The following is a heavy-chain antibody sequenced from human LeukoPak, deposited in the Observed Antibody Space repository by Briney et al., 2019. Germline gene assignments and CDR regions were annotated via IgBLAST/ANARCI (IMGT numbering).Heavy chain of an antibody. CDR3: ATKRGSSWYGYYYYGMDV. V-gene: IGHV4-39*07. Sequence: PSETLSLTCTASGGSISSSSYYWGWIRQPPGKGLEWIGSIYYSGSTYYNPSLKSRVTISVDTSKNQFSLKLSSVTAADTAVYYCATKRGSSWYGYYYYGMDVWGQGTTVTVSS. CDR2: IYYSGST. D-gene: IGHD6-13*01. CDR1: GGSISSSSYY. J-gene: IGHJ6*02.